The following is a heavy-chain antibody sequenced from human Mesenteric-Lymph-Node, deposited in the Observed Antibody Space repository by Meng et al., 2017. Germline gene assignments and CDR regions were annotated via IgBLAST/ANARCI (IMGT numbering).Heavy chain of an antibody. CDR3: AKASAISGYYSIHFDY. CDR2: IHSDGRDT. Sequence: GGSLRLSCVASGFNFGSYWMHWVRQVPGKRPVWLSRIHSDGRDTTYAGSVRGRFIISRDNARNTLYLQMNDLRAEDTAVYYCAKASAISGYYSIHFDYWGQGTLVTVSS. V-gene: IGHV3-74*01. D-gene: IGHD3-22*01. CDR1: GFNFGSYW. J-gene: IGHJ4*02.